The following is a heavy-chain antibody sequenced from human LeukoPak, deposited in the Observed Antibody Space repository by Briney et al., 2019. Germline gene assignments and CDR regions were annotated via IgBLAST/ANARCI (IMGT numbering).Heavy chain of an antibody. CDR3: ARDLGTGYSSSWYNY. V-gene: IGHV1-24*01. CDR1: GYTLTELS. D-gene: IGHD6-13*01. CDR2: FDPEDGET. J-gene: IGHJ4*02. Sequence: ASVKVSCKVSGYTLTELSMHWVRQAPGKGLEWMGGFDPEDGETIYAQKFQGRVTMTEDTSTDTAYMELSSLRSEDTAVYYCARDLGTGYSSSWYNYWGQGTLVTVSS.